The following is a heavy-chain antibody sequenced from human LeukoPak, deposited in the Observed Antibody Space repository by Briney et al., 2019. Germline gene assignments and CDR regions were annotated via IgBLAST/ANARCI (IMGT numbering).Heavy chain of an antibody. V-gene: IGHV3-53*01. CDR3: ARDPRRGDFDY. CDR1: GFTVSSNY. Sequence: GGSLRLSCAASGFTVSSNYMSWVRQAPGKGLEWVSVIYSGGSTYYADSVKGRFTISRDNSKNTLYLQMNSLRAEDTAVYYCARDPRRGDFDYWGQGSLVTVSS. D-gene: IGHD2-15*01. CDR2: IYSGGST. J-gene: IGHJ4*02.